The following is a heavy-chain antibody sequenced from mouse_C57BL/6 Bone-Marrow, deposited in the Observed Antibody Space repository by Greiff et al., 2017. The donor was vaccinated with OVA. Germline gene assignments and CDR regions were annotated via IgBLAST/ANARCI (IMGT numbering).Heavy chain of an antibody. D-gene: IGHD2-2*01. CDR1: GFTFSSYG. Sequence: EVKVVESGGDLVKPGGSLKLSCAASGFTFSSYGMSWVRQTPDKRLEWVATISSGGSYTYYPDSVKGRFTISRDNAKNNLYLQMSSLKSEDTAMYYCARRWLGFAYWGQGTLVTVSA. CDR3: ARRWLGFAY. CDR2: ISSGGSYT. V-gene: IGHV5-6*02. J-gene: IGHJ3*01.